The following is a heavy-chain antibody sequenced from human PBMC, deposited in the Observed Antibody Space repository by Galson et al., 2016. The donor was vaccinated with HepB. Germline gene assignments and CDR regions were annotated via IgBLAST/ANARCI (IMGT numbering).Heavy chain of an antibody. CDR2: ISGNGHVT. D-gene: IGHD2/OR15-2a*01. CDR3: AKDRGYFGSALDY. CDR1: GGSFDSYT. Sequence: SLRLSCAASGGSFDSYTMNWVRQAPGKGLEWVSGISGNGHVTHYADSVKGRFTISRDNSENTLYLQMNSLRAEDTALYYCAKDRGYFGSALDYGGQGTLVTVSS. V-gene: IGHV3-23*01. J-gene: IGHJ4*02.